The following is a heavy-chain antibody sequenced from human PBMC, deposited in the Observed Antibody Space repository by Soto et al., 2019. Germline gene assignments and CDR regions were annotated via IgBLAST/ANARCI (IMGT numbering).Heavy chain of an antibody. CDR1: GFTFSAHY. CDR2: IKNKANSYTT. D-gene: IGHD1-26*01. V-gene: IGHV3-72*01. Sequence: PGGSLRLSCAASGFTFSAHYMDWVRQAPGKGLEWVGRIKNKANSYTTEYAASVEGRFTISREDSRNSLYLQMNSLKTEDTAVYYCARVSLVGPSGGRYFDYWGQGSQVAVSS. CDR3: ARVSLVGPSGGRYFDY. J-gene: IGHJ4*02.